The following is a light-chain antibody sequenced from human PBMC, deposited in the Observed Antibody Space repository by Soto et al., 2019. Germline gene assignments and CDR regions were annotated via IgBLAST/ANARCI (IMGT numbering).Light chain of an antibody. CDR1: QAIRSD. Sequence: AVQMTQSPSSLSASVGDRVTIACRASQAIRSDLGWYQMKPGKVPKLLIYAASNLQSGVPSRFIGRGYGTDFTLTIRSLQPEDFATYYCLQDYNYPRTFGQGTKVDIK. CDR2: AAS. V-gene: IGKV1-6*01. CDR3: LQDYNYPRT. J-gene: IGKJ1*01.